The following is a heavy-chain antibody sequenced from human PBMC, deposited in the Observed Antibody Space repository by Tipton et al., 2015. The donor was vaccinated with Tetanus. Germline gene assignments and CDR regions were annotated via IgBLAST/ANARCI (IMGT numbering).Heavy chain of an antibody. D-gene: IGHD6-13*01. CDR3: AREPAATGTSLFDY. J-gene: IGHJ4*02. CDR2: VSDSGST. CDR1: GGSISSADYY. Sequence: TLSLTCTVSGGSISSADYYWSWIRQPPGKDLEWIGYVSDSGSTYSNPSLRSRIIISVDTSKNQFSLILSSVTAADTAMYYCAREPAATGTSLFDYWGQGALVTVSS. V-gene: IGHV4-30-4*01.